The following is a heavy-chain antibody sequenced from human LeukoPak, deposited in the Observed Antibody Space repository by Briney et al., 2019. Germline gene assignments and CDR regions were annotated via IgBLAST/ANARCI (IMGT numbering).Heavy chain of an antibody. J-gene: IGHJ4*02. V-gene: IGHV3-74*01. CDR1: GFTFSSYW. D-gene: IGHD3-10*01. Sequence: GGSLRLSCAASGFTFSSYWTHWVRQAPGKGLAWVSRINGDGSSTSYADSVKGRFTISRDNAKNTLYLQMNSLRAEDTAVYYCARDPYGSGSFWGQGTLVTVSS. CDR3: ARDPYGSGSF. CDR2: INGDGSST.